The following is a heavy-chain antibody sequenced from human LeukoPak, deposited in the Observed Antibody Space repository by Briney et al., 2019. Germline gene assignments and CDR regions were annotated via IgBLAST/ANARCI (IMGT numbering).Heavy chain of an antibody. V-gene: IGHV1-2*02. D-gene: IGHD6-6*01. Sequence: ASVKVSCKASGYTFTGYYMHWVRQAPGQGLEWMGWINPNSGGTNYAQKFQGRVTMTRDTSISTAYMELSRLRSDDTAVYYCARHLSTAGCFRDYHYYMDVWGKGTTVTVSS. CDR3: ARHLSTAGCFRDYHYYMDV. J-gene: IGHJ6*03. CDR1: GYTFTGYY. CDR2: INPNSGGT.